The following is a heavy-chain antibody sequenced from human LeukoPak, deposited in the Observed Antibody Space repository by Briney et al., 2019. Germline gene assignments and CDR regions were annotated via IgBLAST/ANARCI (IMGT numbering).Heavy chain of an antibody. CDR2: ISWNSGSI. CDR3: AKGFSSHYYDSSGYYFLFDY. Sequence: GGSLRLSCAASGFTFDDYAMHWVRQAPGKGLEWVPGISWNSGSIGYADSVKGRFTISRDNAKNSLYLQMNSLRAEDTALYYCAKGFSSHYYDSSGYYFLFDYWGQGTLVTVSS. J-gene: IGHJ4*02. V-gene: IGHV3-9*01. CDR1: GFTFDDYA. D-gene: IGHD3-22*01.